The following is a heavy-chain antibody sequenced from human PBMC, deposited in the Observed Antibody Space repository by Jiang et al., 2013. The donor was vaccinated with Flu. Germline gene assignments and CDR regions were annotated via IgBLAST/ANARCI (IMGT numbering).Heavy chain of an antibody. J-gene: IGHJ4*02. V-gene: IGHV3-30*18. CDR2: ISYDGSNK. Sequence: QLLESGGGVVQPGRSLRLSCAASGFTFSSYGMHWVRQAPGKGLEWVAVISYDGSNKYYADSVKGRFTISRDNSKNTLYLQMNSLRAEDTAVYYCAKDQELWPLYYFDYWGQGTLVTVSS. CDR3: AKDQELWPLYYFDY. D-gene: IGHD5-18*01. CDR1: GFTFSSYG.